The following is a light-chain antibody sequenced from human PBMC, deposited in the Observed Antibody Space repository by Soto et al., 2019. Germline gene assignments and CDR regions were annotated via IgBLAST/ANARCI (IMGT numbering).Light chain of an antibody. Sequence: AIRMTQSPSSLSASTGDRVTITCRASQGISSYLAWYQQKPGKAPKLLIYAASTVQSGVPSRFSGSGSGTDFTLTISCLQSEDFATYYCQQYYSYPTFGQGTKLEIK. V-gene: IGKV1-8*01. CDR2: AAS. CDR3: QQYYSYPT. J-gene: IGKJ2*01. CDR1: QGISSY.